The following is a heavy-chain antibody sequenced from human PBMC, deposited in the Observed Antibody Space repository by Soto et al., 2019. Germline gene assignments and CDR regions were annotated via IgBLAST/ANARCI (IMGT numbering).Heavy chain of an antibody. Sequence: GGSLRLSCAASGFRFSDYSMSWVRQAPGRGLEWVSYISSSSSYIYYADSVKGRFTISRDNAKNSLYLQMNSLRAEDTAVYYCARDLGYSSIWSSYYYGMDVWGPGSTVTVSS. CDR3: ARDLGYSSIWSSYYYGMDV. V-gene: IGHV3-21*05. CDR2: ISSSSSYI. J-gene: IGHJ6*02. D-gene: IGHD6-13*01. CDR1: GFRFSDYS.